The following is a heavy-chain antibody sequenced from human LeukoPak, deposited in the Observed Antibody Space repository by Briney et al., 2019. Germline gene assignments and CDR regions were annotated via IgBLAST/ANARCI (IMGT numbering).Heavy chain of an antibody. Sequence: GGSLRLSCAASGFTLSSYAMGWVRQAPEKGLEWVSTISASGGRTHYADSLKGRFTISRDNSKNTLHLQMNSLKAEDTAVYYCAKEVLSDARFDYWGQGTLVTVSS. CDR2: ISASGGRT. D-gene: IGHD2/OR15-2a*01. CDR3: AKEVLSDARFDY. V-gene: IGHV3-23*01. J-gene: IGHJ4*02. CDR1: GFTLSSYA.